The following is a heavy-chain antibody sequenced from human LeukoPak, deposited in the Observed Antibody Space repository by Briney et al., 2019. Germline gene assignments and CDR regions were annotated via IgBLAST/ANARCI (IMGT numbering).Heavy chain of an antibody. D-gene: IGHD4-17*01. J-gene: IGHJ4*02. CDR2: ISGGGETT. CDR3: ARDYADYVGYFFFDY. CDR1: GFTFNNYA. V-gene: IGHV3-23*01. Sequence: PGGSLRLSCAASGFTFNNYAMNWVRQAPGKALEWVSSISGGGETTYYADSAKGRFTISRDNSQNTLYLQMNSLRAEDTAVYYCARDYADYVGYFFFDYWGQGTLVTVSS.